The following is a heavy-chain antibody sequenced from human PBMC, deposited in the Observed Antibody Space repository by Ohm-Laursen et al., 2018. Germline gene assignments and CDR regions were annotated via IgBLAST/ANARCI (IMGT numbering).Heavy chain of an antibody. D-gene: IGHD4-17*01. Sequence: TLSLTCAVSGASINLYYWSWIRQPPGKGLEWIGYINHSGSTNYNPSLKSRLTISADTSKNQFSLRLTSVTAADTAVYYCARQDSGDYYFDYWGQGALVTVSS. J-gene: IGHJ4*02. CDR2: INHSGST. CDR1: GASINLYY. V-gene: IGHV4-59*08. CDR3: ARQDSGDYYFDY.